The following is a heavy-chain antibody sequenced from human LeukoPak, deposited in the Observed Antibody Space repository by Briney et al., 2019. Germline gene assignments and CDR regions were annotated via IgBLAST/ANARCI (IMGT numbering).Heavy chain of an antibody. CDR3: AREDHRILYYDP. D-gene: IGHD2-8*01. CDR2: ISSSSSYI. J-gene: IGHJ5*02. CDR1: GFTFSSYS. V-gene: IGHV3-21*01. Sequence: PGGSLRLSCAASGFTFSSYSMNWVRQAPGKGLEWVSSISSSSSYIYYADSVKGRFTISRDNAKNSLYLQMNSLRAEDTAVYYCAREDHRILYYDPWGQGTLVTVSS.